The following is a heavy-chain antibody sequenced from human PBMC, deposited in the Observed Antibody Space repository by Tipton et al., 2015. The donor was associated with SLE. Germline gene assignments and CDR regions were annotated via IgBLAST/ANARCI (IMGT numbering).Heavy chain of an antibody. CDR2: IHYSGST. D-gene: IGHD3-10*01. CDR1: GGSIGSYY. Sequence: TLSLTCTVSGGSIGSYYWTWIRQPPGKGLEWIGFIHYSGSTNYNPSLERRVSMSLDASKNQFSLRLTSVTAADTAVYYCVGGGFGVPNWFDPWGQGTLVTVSS. V-gene: IGHV4-59*01. CDR3: VGGGFGVPNWFDP. J-gene: IGHJ5*02.